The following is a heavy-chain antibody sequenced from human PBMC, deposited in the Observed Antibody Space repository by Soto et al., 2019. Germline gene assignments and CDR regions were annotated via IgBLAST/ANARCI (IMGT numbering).Heavy chain of an antibody. V-gene: IGHV3-23*01. J-gene: IGHJ6*03. CDR1: GCSFSTYG. CDR2: GGSGGST. D-gene: IGHD3-16*01. Sequence: DVQLLESGGGLAQRGGSLRLSCAASGCSFSTYGMTWVRQAPGKGLEWVSYGGSGGSTYYADSVKGRFTISRDNSKNTLYLQMNSLRAEDTAVYYCVKFRGRAYHYYYMDVWGTGTTVTVSS. CDR3: VKFRGRAYHYYYMDV.